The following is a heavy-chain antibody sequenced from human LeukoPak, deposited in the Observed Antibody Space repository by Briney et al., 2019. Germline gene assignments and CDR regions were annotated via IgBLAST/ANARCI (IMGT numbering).Heavy chain of an antibody. CDR3: VSGWYYFDY. V-gene: IGHV3-7*03. CDR2: IKQDGSEK. CDR1: GFTFSSYW. Sequence: PGGSLRLSCAASGFTFSSYWMNWVRQAPGKGLEWVANIKQDGSEKYYVDSVKGRFTISRENTKNSLYPEMNSLRAEDTAVYYWVSGWYYFDYWGQGTLVTVSS. J-gene: IGHJ4*02. D-gene: IGHD6-19*01.